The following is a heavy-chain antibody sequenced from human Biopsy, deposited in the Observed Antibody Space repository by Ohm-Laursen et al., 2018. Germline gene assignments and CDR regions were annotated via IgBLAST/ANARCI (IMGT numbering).Heavy chain of an antibody. Sequence: TLSLTCLVSGGSISSDYWSWIRQSPGKGLEWIGYISNRGSTNYNPSLRGRVTISVDTSKNQFSLKLSSVTAADTAVFFCARLYRLDDYWNDDPPDAFDVWGQGTRVTVSS. CDR2: ISNRGST. CDR3: ARLYRLDDYWNDDPPDAFDV. CDR1: GGSISSDY. D-gene: IGHD3-3*01. J-gene: IGHJ3*01. V-gene: IGHV4-59*01.